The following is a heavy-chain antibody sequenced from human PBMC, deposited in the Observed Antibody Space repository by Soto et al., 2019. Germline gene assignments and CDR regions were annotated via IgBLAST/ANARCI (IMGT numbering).Heavy chain of an antibody. V-gene: IGHV3-74*01. CDR2: INSDGSST. CDR1: GFTFSSYW. CDR3: ARDTYYDFWSGYNLVGYRLDV. J-gene: IGHJ6*02. Sequence: GGSLRLSCAASGFTFSSYWMHWVRQAPGKGLVWVSRINSDGSSTSYADSVKGRFTISRDNARNTLYLQMNSLRAEDTAVYYCARDTYYDFWSGYNLVGYRLDVWGQGTTVTVSS. D-gene: IGHD3-3*01.